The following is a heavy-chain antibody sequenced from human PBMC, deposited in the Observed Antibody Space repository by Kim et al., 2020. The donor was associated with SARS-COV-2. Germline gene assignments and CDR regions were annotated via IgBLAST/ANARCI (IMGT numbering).Heavy chain of an antibody. CDR3: ARHQSMDV. V-gene: IGHV5-51*01. CDR1: GYDFTTYW. CDR2: IYPGDSDT. Sequence: GESLMISCEASGYDFTTYWIAWVRQMPGKGLEWMGIIYPGDSDTRYSSSFQGQVTISADKSINTAYLQWSSLKASDTGMYYCARHQSMDVWGQGTTVTVS. J-gene: IGHJ6*02.